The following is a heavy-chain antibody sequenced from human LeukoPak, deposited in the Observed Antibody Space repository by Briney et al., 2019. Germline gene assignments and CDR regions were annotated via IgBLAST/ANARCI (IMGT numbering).Heavy chain of an antibody. CDR1: GFTFSSYW. CDR2: IKQDGSEK. V-gene: IGHV3-7*01. Sequence: RGSLRLSCAASGFTFSSYWMSWVRQAPGKGLEWVANIKQDGSEKYYVDSVKGRFTISRDNAKNSLYLQMNSLRAEDTAVYYCASRYCSGGSCYGGPDAFDIWGQGTMVTVSS. CDR3: ASRYCSGGSCYGGPDAFDI. D-gene: IGHD2-15*01. J-gene: IGHJ3*02.